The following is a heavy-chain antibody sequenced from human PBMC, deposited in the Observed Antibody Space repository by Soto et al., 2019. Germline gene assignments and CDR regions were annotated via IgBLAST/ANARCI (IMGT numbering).Heavy chain of an antibody. V-gene: IGHV3-30*18. Sequence: VVSLRLSCAASVFTFISYSIHLFLQAPGKGLEWVAVMSYDGSNKYYADSVKGRFTISRDNSKNTLYLQMNSLRAEDTAVYYCAKAHSIVIIGHNDYWGKRTLVSVSS. CDR3: AKAHSIVIIGHNDY. CDR2: MSYDGSNK. CDR1: VFTFISYS. D-gene: IGHD3-22*01. J-gene: IGHJ4*02.